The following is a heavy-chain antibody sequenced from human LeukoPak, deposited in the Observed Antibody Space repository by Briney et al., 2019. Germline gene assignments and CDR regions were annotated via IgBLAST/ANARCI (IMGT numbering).Heavy chain of an antibody. J-gene: IGHJ4*02. CDR2: INHSGST. Sequence: SETLSLTCAVYGGSFSGYYWSWIRQPPGKGLEWIGEINHSGSTNYNPSLKSRVTISVDTSKNQFSLKLSSVTAADTAVYYCARAHLRVAARPSLRYWGQGTLVTVSS. V-gene: IGHV4-34*01. CDR3: ARAHLRVAARPSLRY. D-gene: IGHD6-6*01. CDR1: GGSFSGYY.